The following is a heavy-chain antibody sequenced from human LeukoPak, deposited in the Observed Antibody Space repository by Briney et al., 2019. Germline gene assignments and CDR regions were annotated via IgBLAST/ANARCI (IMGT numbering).Heavy chain of an antibody. J-gene: IGHJ4*02. CDR2: MNPVSGEA. V-gene: IGHV1-8*01. D-gene: IGHD1/OR15-1a*01. CDR1: GYTLTNFD. Sequence: ASVKVSCKASGYTLTNFDINWVRQAPGQGLEWMGWMNPVSGEAGSAQKFQGRVTLTRDTSISTAYMEVSSLRFDDTAFYYCARAPMGTAPLYWGQGTLVTVSS. CDR3: ARAPMGTAPLY.